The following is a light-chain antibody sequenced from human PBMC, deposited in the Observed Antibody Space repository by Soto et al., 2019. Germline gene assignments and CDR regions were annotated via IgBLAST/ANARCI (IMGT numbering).Light chain of an antibody. V-gene: IGKV1-5*01. CDR3: QQYYSYWT. J-gene: IGKJ1*01. Sequence: DVQMTQSPSTLSASTGDRVTITCRASQNINSWLAWYQKKPGTAPKLLIYDASSLKSGVPSRFSGSGSGTEFTLTISSLQPDDCAIYYCQQYYSYWTFGQGTKVDI. CDR1: QNINSW. CDR2: DAS.